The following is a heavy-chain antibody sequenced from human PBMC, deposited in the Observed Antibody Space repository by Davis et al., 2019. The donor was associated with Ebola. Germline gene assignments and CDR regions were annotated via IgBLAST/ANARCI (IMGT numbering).Heavy chain of an antibody. J-gene: IGHJ5*02. V-gene: IGHV1-18*01. CDR3: ARSEDYYDSSGYYQYNWFDP. CDR1: GYTFTSYG. Sequence: AASVKVSCKASGYTFTSYGISWVRQAPGQGLEWMGWISAYNGNINYAQKLQGRVTMTTDTSTSTAYMELRSLRSDDTAVYYCARSEDYYDSSGYYQYNWFDPWGQGTLVTVSS. D-gene: IGHD3-22*01. CDR2: ISAYNGNI.